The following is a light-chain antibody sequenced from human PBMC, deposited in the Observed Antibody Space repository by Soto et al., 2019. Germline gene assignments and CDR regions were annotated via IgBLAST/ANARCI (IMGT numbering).Light chain of an antibody. Sequence: IVLTQSPGTLSLSACERATLSCRSSQSVSSNYLAWYQQKPGQTPKVLIYRASTRATGIPDRFSGSGSGTDFTLTISRLEAEDFAVYYCQQYGSSPLTFGGGTKVDIK. V-gene: IGKV3-20*01. CDR3: QQYGSSPLT. J-gene: IGKJ4*01. CDR1: QSVSSNY. CDR2: RAS.